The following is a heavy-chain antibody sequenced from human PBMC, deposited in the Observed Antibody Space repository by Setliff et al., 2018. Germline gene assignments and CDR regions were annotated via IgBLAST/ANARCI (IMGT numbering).Heavy chain of an antibody. V-gene: IGHV4-34*01. CDR1: GGSFSGYY. D-gene: IGHD3-22*01. J-gene: IGHJ3*02. Sequence: PSETLSLTCAVYGGSFSGYYWSWLRQPPGKGLEWIGEINHSGSTNYNPSLKSRVTISVDTSKNQFSLKLSSVTAADTAVYYCARASYYYDSSGYYGAGAFDIWGQGTMVTVSS. CDR2: INHSGST. CDR3: ARASYYYDSSGYYGAGAFDI.